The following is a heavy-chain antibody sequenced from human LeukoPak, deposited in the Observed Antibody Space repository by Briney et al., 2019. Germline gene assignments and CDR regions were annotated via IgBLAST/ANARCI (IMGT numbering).Heavy chain of an antibody. CDR3: ARYSGFGEQYVAYMDV. J-gene: IGHJ6*03. V-gene: IGHV3-7*01. CDR2: IKQDGSEK. D-gene: IGHD3-10*01. Sequence: GGSLRLSCAASGFTFSSYWMSWVRQAPGKGLEWVANIKQDGSEKYYVDSVKGRFTISRDNAKNSLYLQMNSLRAEDTALYYCARYSGFGEQYVAYMDVWGKGTTVTVSS. CDR1: GFTFSSYW.